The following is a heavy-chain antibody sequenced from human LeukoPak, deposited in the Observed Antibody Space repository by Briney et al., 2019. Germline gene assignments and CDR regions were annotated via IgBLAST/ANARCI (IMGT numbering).Heavy chain of an antibody. CDR3: TRDPTQTTVTTY. V-gene: IGHV3-15*01. D-gene: IGHD4-17*01. J-gene: IGHJ4*02. Sequence: GGSLRLSCAASGFTFSTAWMSWVRQAPGKGLEWVGRIKTKTNGGTADYAAPVKGRFTISRDDSKNTLYLQMNSLKTEDTAVYFCTRDPTQTTVTTYWGQGTLVTVSS. CDR2: IKTKTNGGTA. CDR1: GFTFSTAW.